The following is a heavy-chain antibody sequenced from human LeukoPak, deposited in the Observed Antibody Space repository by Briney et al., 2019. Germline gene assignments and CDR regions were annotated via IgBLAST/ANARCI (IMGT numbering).Heavy chain of an antibody. CDR3: AREGWDYYYYMDV. Sequence: SETLSLTCAVYGGSFSGYYWGWIRQPPGKGLEWIGSIYYSGRTYYNPSLKSRATISVDTSKNQFSLKLSSVTAADTAVYYCAREGWDYYYYMDVWGKGTTVTVSS. V-gene: IGHV4-34*11. CDR2: IYYSGRT. J-gene: IGHJ6*03. D-gene: IGHD1-26*01. CDR1: GGSFSGYY.